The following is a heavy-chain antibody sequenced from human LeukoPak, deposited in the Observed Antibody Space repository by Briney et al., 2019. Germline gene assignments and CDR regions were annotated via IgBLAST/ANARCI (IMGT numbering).Heavy chain of an antibody. V-gene: IGHV4-59*08. CDR3: ARQGEQQLVYFDY. Sequence: SETLSLTCTVSGGSISSSYWNWIRQPPGERPEWIAYIHNSGTTKYNPSLKSRITISMDTSKNQFSLKLTSVTAADTAVYYCARQGEQQLVYFDYWSQGTLVTVSS. CDR2: IHNSGTT. CDR1: GGSISSSY. J-gene: IGHJ4*02. D-gene: IGHD6-13*01.